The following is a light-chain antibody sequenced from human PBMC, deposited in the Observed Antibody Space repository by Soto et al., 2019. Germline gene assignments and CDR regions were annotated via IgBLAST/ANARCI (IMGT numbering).Light chain of an antibody. CDR2: AAS. V-gene: IGKV3-20*01. CDR3: QHYGSSPFP. J-gene: IGKJ2*01. CDR1: QSVSSSN. Sequence: EIVLTQSPGTLSLSPGEGATLSCRTSQSVSSSNLAWYQQIPGQAPRLLIYAASSRATGIPDRFSGSGSGTDFTLTISRLEPEDFAVYYCQHYGSSPFPFGQGTKLEIK.